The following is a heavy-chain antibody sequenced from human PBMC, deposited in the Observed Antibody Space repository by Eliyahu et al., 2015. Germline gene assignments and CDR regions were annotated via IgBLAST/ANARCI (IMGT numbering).Heavy chain of an antibody. D-gene: IGHD6-19*01. CDR2: INPKTGGT. CDR1: GYXFIDYF. Sequence: QAQLVQSGAEVKKPGASVKVSCXASGYXFIDYFIHWVRQAPGQGLEWMAWINPKTGGTNYAQKFQGRVTMSSDTSIRIAYMEIKRLKSDDTAVYYCARRYYSGWYAMDVWGQGTTVTVSS. CDR3: ARRYYSGWYAMDV. J-gene: IGHJ6*02. V-gene: IGHV1-2*02.